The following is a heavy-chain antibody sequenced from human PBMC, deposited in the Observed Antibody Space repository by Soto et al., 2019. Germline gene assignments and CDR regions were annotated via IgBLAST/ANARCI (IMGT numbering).Heavy chain of an antibody. Sequence: QVQLVQSGAEVKKPGSSVKVSCKASGGNFSSYAISWVRQAPGQGLEWMGGIIPIFGTENYAQKFQGRVTITADESTSTAYVELSSLRSEATAAYYCARVHCSGGSCYPRLGMDVWGQGTTVTVSS. CDR1: GGNFSSYA. CDR3: ARVHCSGGSCYPRLGMDV. V-gene: IGHV1-69*01. D-gene: IGHD2-15*01. CDR2: IIPIFGTE. J-gene: IGHJ6*02.